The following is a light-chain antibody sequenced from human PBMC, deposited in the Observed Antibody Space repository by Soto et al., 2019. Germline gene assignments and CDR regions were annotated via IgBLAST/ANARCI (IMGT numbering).Light chain of an antibody. Sequence: DMQRTESASSLSVSVGDRITITCRASQSISSYLNWYQQKPGKAPKLLIYAASSLQSGVPSRFSGSGSGTDFTLTISSLQPEYAATYYCQKYDSAPRTFGGGTKVDIK. V-gene: IGKV1-27*01. CDR2: AAS. J-gene: IGKJ4*01. CDR3: QKYDSAPRT. CDR1: QSISSY.